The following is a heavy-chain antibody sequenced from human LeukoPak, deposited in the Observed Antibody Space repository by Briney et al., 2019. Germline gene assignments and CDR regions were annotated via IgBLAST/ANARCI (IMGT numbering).Heavy chain of an antibody. Sequence: SETLSLTCAVYGGSFSGYYWSWIRQPPGKGLEWIGEINHSGSTNYNPSLKSRVTISVDTSKNQFSLKLSSVTAADTAVYYCARGRGDSSSWYHFDYWGQGTLVTVSS. J-gene: IGHJ4*02. CDR2: INHSGST. CDR3: ARGRGDSSSWYHFDY. D-gene: IGHD6-13*01. V-gene: IGHV4-34*01. CDR1: GGSFSGYY.